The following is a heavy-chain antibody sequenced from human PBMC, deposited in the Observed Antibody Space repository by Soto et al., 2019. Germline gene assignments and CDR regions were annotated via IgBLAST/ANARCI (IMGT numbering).Heavy chain of an antibody. J-gene: IGHJ4*02. V-gene: IGHV3-23*01. CDR1: GFTFRSYA. Sequence: LACAASGFTFRSYAMTWARQAPGKGLEWVSTISGSGGNTYYADSVKGRFTISRDNSKNMLWLQMNSLRAEDAAVYYCAKDQHYSDSSDYYHVFDFWGQGTLVTVSS. CDR3: AKDQHYSDSSDYYHVFDF. CDR2: ISGSGGNT. D-gene: IGHD3-22*01.